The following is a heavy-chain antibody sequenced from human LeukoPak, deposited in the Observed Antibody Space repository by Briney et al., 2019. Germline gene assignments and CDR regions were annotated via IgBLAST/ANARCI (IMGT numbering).Heavy chain of an antibody. CDR1: GYTFTGYY. Sequence: ASVKVSCKASGYTFTGYYMHWVRQAPGQGLEWMGWINPSSGGTSYPQKFQGRVTMTRDTSISTVYMEMISLRSDDTAIFYCARAPGRSVTAPVPDWGQGTLVTVSS. CDR3: ARAPGRSVTAPVPD. D-gene: IGHD4-17*01. J-gene: IGHJ4*02. V-gene: IGHV1-2*02. CDR2: INPSSGGT.